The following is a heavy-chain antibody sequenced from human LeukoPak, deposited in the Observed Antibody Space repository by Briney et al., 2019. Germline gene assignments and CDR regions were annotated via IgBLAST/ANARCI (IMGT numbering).Heavy chain of an antibody. CDR3: ARDQDDILTGGPFDP. CDR2: INPNSGGT. D-gene: IGHD3-9*01. Sequence: ASVKVSCKASGYTFTGYYMHWVRQAPGLGLEWMGWINPNSGGTNYAQKFQGRVTMTKDTSISTAYMELSSLRSEDTAVYYCARDQDDILTGGPFDPWGQGTLVTVSS. V-gene: IGHV1-2*02. J-gene: IGHJ5*02. CDR1: GYTFTGYY.